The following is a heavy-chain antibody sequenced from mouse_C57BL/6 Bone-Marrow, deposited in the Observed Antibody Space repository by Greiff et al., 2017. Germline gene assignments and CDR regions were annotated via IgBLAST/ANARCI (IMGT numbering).Heavy chain of an antibody. D-gene: IGHD1-1*01. J-gene: IGHJ1*03. Sequence: VQLQQSGAELVRPGASVKLSCTASGFNIKDDYMHWVKQRPEQGLEWIGWIDPENGDTEYASKFQGKATITADTSSNTAYLQLSSLTSEDTAGYYCTGTVLAHWYFDVWGTGTTVTVSS. CDR3: TGTVLAHWYFDV. CDR2: IDPENGDT. CDR1: GFNIKDDY. V-gene: IGHV14-4*01.